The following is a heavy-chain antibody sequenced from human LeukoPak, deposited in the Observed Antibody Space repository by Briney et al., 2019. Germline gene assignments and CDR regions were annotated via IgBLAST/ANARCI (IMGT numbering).Heavy chain of an antibody. D-gene: IGHD4-17*01. V-gene: IGHV3-30*18. Sequence: GGSLRLSCAASGFTFSSYGMHWVRQAPGKGLEWVAVISYDGSNKYYADSVKGRFTISRDNSKNTLYLQMNSLRAEDTAVYYCAKDGSDGDYLGWFDPWGQGTLVTVSS. CDR3: AKDGSDGDYLGWFDP. CDR2: ISYDGSNK. J-gene: IGHJ5*02. CDR1: GFTFSSYG.